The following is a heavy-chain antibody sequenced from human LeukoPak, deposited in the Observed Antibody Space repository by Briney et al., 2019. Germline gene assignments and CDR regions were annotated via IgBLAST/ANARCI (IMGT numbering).Heavy chain of an antibody. J-gene: IGHJ5*02. CDR1: GFTFSSYA. CDR2: SGSGGTI. V-gene: IGHV3-23*01. D-gene: IGHD3-3*01. Sequence: GGSLRLSCAASGFTFSSYAMSWVRQAPGKGLEWVSGSGSGGTIYYADSVKGRFTISRDNSKNTLYLQMNSLRAEDTAVYYCAKDFWSGYYPNHWGQGTLVTVSS. CDR3: AKDFWSGYYPNH.